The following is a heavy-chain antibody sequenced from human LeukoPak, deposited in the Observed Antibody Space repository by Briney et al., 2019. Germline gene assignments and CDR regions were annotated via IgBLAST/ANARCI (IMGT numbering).Heavy chain of an antibody. CDR2: IIPILNVA. J-gene: IGHJ3*02. D-gene: IGHD2-2*01. CDR1: GGSFNSYV. Sequence: SVKVSCKASGGSFNSYVITWVRQAPGQGLEWMGRIIPILNVANFAQKFQGRVTITADKSTNTAHMELSSLRSEDTAVYYCARDSSSNDAFDIWGQGTMVTVSS. V-gene: IGHV1-69*04. CDR3: ARDSSSNDAFDI.